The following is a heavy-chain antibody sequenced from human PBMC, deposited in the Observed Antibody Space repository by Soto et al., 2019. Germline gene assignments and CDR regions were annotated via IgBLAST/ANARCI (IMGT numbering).Heavy chain of an antibody. CDR1: GGSISSGGYY. CDR3: ARDTVYYYGMDV. V-gene: IGHV4-31*03. Sequence: PSETLSLTCTVSGGSISSGGYYWSWIRQHPGKGLEWIGYIYYSGSTYYNPSLKSRVTISVDTSKNQFSLKLSSVTAADTAVYYCARDTVYYYGMDVWGQGTTVTVSS. J-gene: IGHJ6*02. CDR2: IYYSGST.